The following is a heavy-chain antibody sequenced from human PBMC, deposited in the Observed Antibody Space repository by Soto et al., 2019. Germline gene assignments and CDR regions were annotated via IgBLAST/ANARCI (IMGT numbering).Heavy chain of an antibody. CDR1: GYTFTSYV. J-gene: IGHJ6*02. D-gene: IGHD6-19*01. V-gene: IGHV1-18*01. CDR2: ISAYNGNT. Sequence: QVQLVQSGAEVKKPGASVKVSCRASGYTFTSYVISWVRQAPGQGLEWMGWISAYNGNTNFAQKLQGRVTMTTATSTRTAYMELRSLRSDDTAVYYCARVVATVAGPYGMDVWGQGTTVTVSS. CDR3: ARVVATVAGPYGMDV.